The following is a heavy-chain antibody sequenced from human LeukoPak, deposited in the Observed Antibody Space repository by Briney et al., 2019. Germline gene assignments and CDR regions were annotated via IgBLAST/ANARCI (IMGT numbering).Heavy chain of an antibody. V-gene: IGHV4-59*08. CDR3: ARLPYYYGMDV. CDR1: GGSISNYY. Sequence: SETLSLTCTVSGGSISNYYWSWIRQPPGKGLEWIAYIYYSGSTNYNPSLKSRVTISVDTSKNQFSLNLRSVTAADTAVYYCARLPYYYGMDVWGRGTTVTVSS. J-gene: IGHJ6*02. CDR2: IYYSGST.